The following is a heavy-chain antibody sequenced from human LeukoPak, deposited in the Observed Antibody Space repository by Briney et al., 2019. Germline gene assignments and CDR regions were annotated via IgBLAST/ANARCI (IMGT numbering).Heavy chain of an antibody. CDR1: GYTFTGYY. J-gene: IGHJ4*02. CDR3: ARAIVVVPAALGDYFDY. CDR2: INPNSGGT. D-gene: IGHD2-2*01. V-gene: IGHV1-2*02. Sequence: ASVKVSCTASGYTFTGYYLHWVRQAPGQGLEWMGWINPNSGGTNYAQKFQGRVTMTRDTSISTAYMELSRLRSDDTAVYYCARAIVVVPAALGDYFDYWGQGTLVTVSS.